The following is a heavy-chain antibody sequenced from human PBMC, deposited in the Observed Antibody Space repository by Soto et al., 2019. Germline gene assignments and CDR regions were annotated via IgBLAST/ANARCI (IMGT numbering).Heavy chain of an antibody. Sequence: SETLSLTCTVSGGSISSGDYYCSWIREPPGKGLEWIGDIYYSVSTYYNRSLKSRVTISVDTSKNQLSLELSSVSAADTAVYYCARAPRGYSYGVGDDYFDYWGQGTLVTVSS. J-gene: IGHJ4*02. CDR3: ARAPRGYSYGVGDDYFDY. CDR2: IYYSVST. CDR1: GGSISSGDYY. D-gene: IGHD5-18*01. V-gene: IGHV4-30-4*01.